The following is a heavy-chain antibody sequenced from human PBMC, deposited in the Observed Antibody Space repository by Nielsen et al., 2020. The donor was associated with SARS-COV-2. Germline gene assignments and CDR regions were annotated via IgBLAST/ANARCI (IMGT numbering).Heavy chain of an antibody. CDR2: ISPDGSAP. Sequence: GGSLRLSCAASGLTFRAYWLAWVRQAPGQELEWVAQISPDGSAPNSVDSLRARFIISRDNVRNSVNLQMSGLRTDDTAVYYCVTGQFLYAYDYWGQGTLVTVSS. D-gene: IGHD2/OR15-2a*01. V-gene: IGHV3-7*01. CDR1: GLTFRAYW. CDR3: VTGQFLYAYDY. J-gene: IGHJ4*02.